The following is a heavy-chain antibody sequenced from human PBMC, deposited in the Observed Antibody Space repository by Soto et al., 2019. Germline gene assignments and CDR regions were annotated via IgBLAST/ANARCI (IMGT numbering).Heavy chain of an antibody. CDR3: ASARIALTIGAGPAERGFRD. V-gene: IGHV4-31*03. CDR1: GDSITSGVHY. Sequence: QVQLQESGPGLVKPSQTLSLTCTVSGDSITSGVHYWSWIRQRPGKGLEWIGYIFYSGISYYNPSLGRRVTASVGYCDKRVSALRSSCLAAWSAVCWWASARIALTIGAGPAERGFRDWGQGTMVTVSS. CDR2: IFYSGIS. J-gene: IGHJ1*01. D-gene: IGHD3-16*01.